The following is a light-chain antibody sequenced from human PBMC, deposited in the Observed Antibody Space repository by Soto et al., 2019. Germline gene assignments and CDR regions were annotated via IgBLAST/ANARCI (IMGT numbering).Light chain of an antibody. Sequence: IQMTQSPSSLSASVGDRVIITCRASQSISTYLHWYQQKPGKAPKLLIYAASSLQSGVPSRFSGSGSGTDFTLTISSLQPEDFATYYCQQANSFPITFGQGTRLEIK. V-gene: IGKV1-39*01. CDR2: AAS. J-gene: IGKJ5*01. CDR3: QQANSFPIT. CDR1: QSISTY.